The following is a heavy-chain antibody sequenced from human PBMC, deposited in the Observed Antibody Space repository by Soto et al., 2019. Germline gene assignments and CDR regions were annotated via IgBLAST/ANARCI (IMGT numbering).Heavy chain of an antibody. CDR3: AGITGYYYYYGMDV. V-gene: IGHV3-30*03. D-gene: IGHD1-20*01. J-gene: IGHJ6*02. CDR1: GFTFSSYG. CDR2: ISYDGSNK. Sequence: GGSLRLSXAASGFTFSSYGMHWVRQAPGKGLEWVAVISYDGSNKYYADSVKGRFTISRDNSKNTLYLQMNSLRAEDTAVYYCAGITGYYYYYGMDVWGQGTTVTVSS.